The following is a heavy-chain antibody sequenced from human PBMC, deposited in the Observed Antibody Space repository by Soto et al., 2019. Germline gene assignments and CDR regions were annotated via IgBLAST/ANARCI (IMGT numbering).Heavy chain of an antibody. Sequence: GGSLRLSCAASGFPFRSSSLNWVRQAPGKGLEWVSSISSSSSYIYYADSVKGRFTISGDNAKNSLYLQMNSLRADDTAVYYCARDLGEASAIWGQGTLVTVSS. V-gene: IGHV3-21*01. D-gene: IGHD3-10*01. CDR1: GFPFRSSS. J-gene: IGHJ4*02. CDR3: ARDLGEASAI. CDR2: ISSSSSYI.